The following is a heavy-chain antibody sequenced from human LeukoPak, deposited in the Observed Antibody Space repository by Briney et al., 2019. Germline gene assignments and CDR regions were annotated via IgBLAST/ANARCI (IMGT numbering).Heavy chain of an antibody. CDR1: GGSISSYY. V-gene: IGHV4-59*01. D-gene: IGHD5-24*01. CDR2: IYKSGST. CDR3: ARGGDGYNYEDY. J-gene: IGHJ4*02. Sequence: PSETLSLTCTVSGGSISSYYWSWIRQPPGKGLEWIGYIYKSGSTNYNPSLKSRVTISEDMSKNQFSLKLSSVTAADTAVYYCARGGDGYNYEDYWGQGTLVTVSS.